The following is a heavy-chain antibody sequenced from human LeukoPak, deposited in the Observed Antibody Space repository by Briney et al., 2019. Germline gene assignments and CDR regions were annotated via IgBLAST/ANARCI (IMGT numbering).Heavy chain of an antibody. D-gene: IGHD3-3*01. J-gene: IGHJ6*03. CDR2: INHSGST. CDR3: ARESRDYDFWSNNYYYYIYV. CDR1: GGSFSGYY. V-gene: IGHV4-34*01. Sequence: SETLSLTCAVYGGSFSGYYWSWIRQPPGKGLEWIGEINHSGSTNYNPSLKSRVTISVDTSKNQFSLKLSSVTAADTAVYYCARESRDYDFWSNNYYYYIYVWGKGTTVTVSS.